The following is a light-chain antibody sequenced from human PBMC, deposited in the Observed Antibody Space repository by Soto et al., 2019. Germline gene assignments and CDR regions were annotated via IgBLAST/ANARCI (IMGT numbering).Light chain of an antibody. Sequence: EIVRTQSPATLSVSPGERATLSCRASQSVSSNLAWYQQKPGQAPRLLIYGASTRATSIPARFSGSGSGTEFTLTISSLQSENFAVYYCQQYNNWPGFTFGPGTKVDIK. J-gene: IGKJ3*01. CDR3: QQYNNWPGFT. CDR1: QSVSSN. CDR2: GAS. V-gene: IGKV3-15*01.